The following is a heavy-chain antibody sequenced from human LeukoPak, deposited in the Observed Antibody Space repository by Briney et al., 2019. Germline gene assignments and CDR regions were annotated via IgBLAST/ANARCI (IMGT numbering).Heavy chain of an antibody. CDR1: GFTFSSYA. Sequence: PGGSLRLSCAASGFTFSSYAMTWVRQAPGKGLEWVSAINGPGGSTFYADSVKGRFTISRANSKNTLYLQMNSLRADDTAVYYCAKGFSGTTNFGYWGQGTLVTVSS. D-gene: IGHD3-10*01. J-gene: IGHJ4*02. CDR2: INGPGGST. CDR3: AKGFSGTTNFGY. V-gene: IGHV3-23*01.